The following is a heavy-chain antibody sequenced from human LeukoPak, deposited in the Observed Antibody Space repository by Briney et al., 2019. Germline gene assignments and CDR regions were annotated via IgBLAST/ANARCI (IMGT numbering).Heavy chain of an antibody. CDR2: ISSSSSYI. V-gene: IGHV3-21*03. CDR1: GFTFSSCS. Sequence: GALRLSCAASGFTFSSCSMNWVRQAPGKGLEWVSSISSSSSYIYYADSVKGRFTISRDNAKNSLYLQMNSLRAEDTAVYYCTTDRAVTGRFLELNWFDPWGQGTLVTVSS. J-gene: IGHJ5*02. CDR3: TTDRAVTGRFLELNWFDP. D-gene: IGHD3-3*01.